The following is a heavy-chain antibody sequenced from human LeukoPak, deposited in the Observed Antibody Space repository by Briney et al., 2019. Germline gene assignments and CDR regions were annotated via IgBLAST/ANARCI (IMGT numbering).Heavy chain of an antibody. Sequence: SETLSLTCTVSGGSISSSSYYWGWIRQPPGKGLEWIGSVYYGGSTYYNPSLKSRVTTSVDTSKNQFSLKLNSVTAADTAVYYCARGYGRLGFDIWGQGTMVTVSS. V-gene: IGHV4-39*07. CDR2: VYYGGST. CDR1: GGSISSSSYY. D-gene: IGHD4-17*01. CDR3: ARGYGRLGFDI. J-gene: IGHJ3*02.